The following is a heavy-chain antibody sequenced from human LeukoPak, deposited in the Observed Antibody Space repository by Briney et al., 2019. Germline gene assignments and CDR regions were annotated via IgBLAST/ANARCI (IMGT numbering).Heavy chain of an antibody. J-gene: IGHJ4*02. V-gene: IGHV3-21*01. CDR1: GFTFSSYT. CDR3: ARGLSYYYDSSGYYPFDY. Sequence: GGSLRLSCAASGFTFSSYTMNWVRQAPGKGLEWVSSISSSSTYIYYADSMKGRFTISRDNAKNSLYLQMNSLRAEDTAVYYCARGLSYYYDSSGYYPFDYWGQGTLVTVSS. D-gene: IGHD3-22*01. CDR2: ISSSSTYI.